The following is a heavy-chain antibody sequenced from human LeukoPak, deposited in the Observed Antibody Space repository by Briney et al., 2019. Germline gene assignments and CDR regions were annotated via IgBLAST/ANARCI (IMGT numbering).Heavy chain of an antibody. D-gene: IGHD6-19*01. V-gene: IGHV3-43*02. Sequence: GGSLRLSCAASGFTFDDHAMHWVRQAPGKGLEWVSLITAYGDGTYYADSVKGRFTISRDNSKNTFFLQMNTLRAADTAVYYCAKGSGSGWYGWFAPWGQGTLVTVSS. CDR2: ITAYGDGT. J-gene: IGHJ5*02. CDR1: GFTFDDHA. CDR3: AKGSGSGWYGWFAP.